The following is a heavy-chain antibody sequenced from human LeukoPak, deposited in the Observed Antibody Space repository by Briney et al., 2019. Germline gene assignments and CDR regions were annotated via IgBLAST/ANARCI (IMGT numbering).Heavy chain of an antibody. D-gene: IGHD1-1*01. Sequence: GGSLRLSCADSQFTFNGSWMNWVRQAPGPGQECVANMDPTGSQKRYVDSVSGRFTISKDNPGASLYLDMHSLRAEDTAIYYCAIWTSGNYWGQGTLGTVSS. CDR2: MDPTGSQK. J-gene: IGHJ4*02. CDR1: QFTFNGSW. CDR3: AIWTSGNY. V-gene: IGHV3-7*01.